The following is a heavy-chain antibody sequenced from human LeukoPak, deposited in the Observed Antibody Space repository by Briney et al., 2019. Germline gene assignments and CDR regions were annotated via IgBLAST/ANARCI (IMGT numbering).Heavy chain of an antibody. CDR3: AREHVDTSFDI. D-gene: IGHD5-18*01. CDR2: INPNSGGT. Sequence: VASVKVSCKTSGYTFTGYYMHWVRQAPGQGLEWMGWINPNSGGTNYAQKFQGRVTMTTDTSTSTAYMELRSLRSDDTAVYYCAREHVDTSFDIWGQGTMVTVSS. CDR1: GYTFTGYY. J-gene: IGHJ3*02. V-gene: IGHV1-2*02.